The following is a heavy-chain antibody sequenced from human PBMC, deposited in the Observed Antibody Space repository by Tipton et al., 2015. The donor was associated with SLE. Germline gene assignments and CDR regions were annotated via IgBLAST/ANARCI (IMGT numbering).Heavy chain of an antibody. CDR1: GFTFRSYA. V-gene: IGHV3-30*04. Sequence: SLRLSCEASGFTFRSYAMHWVRQAPGKGLEWVSIISYNGNNKYYADSVTGRFTISRDNSKDTLFLEMTSLRAEDTAVYYCARGSSRFWTGYYPLDYWGLGTLVTVSS. D-gene: IGHD3/OR15-3a*01. CDR3: ARGSSRFWTGYYPLDY. CDR2: ISYNGNNK. J-gene: IGHJ4*02.